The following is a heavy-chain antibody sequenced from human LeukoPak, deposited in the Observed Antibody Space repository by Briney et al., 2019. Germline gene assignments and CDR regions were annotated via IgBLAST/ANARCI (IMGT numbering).Heavy chain of an antibody. D-gene: IGHD4-23*01. CDR1: GFTFSSYE. CDR2: ISSSGSTI. CDR3: ARCGGGNPRWFDP. Sequence: GGSLRLSCAASGFTFSSYEMNWVRQAPGKGLEWVSYISSSGSTIYYADSVKGRFTISRGNAKNSLYLQMNSLRDEDTAVYYCARCGGGNPRWFDPWGQGTLVTVSS. V-gene: IGHV3-48*03. J-gene: IGHJ5*02.